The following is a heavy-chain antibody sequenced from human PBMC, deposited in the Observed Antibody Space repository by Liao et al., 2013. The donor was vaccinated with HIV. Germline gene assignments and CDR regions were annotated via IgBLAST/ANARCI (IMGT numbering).Heavy chain of an antibody. CDR2: IYTSGST. V-gene: IGHV4-4*07. Sequence: QVQLQESGPGLVKPSETLSLTCTVSGGAIYSYYWSWIRQPAGKGLEWIGRIYTSGSTNYNPSLKSRVTMSVDTSENQFSLKLSSVTAADTAVYYCARGLPSYPPLGYYYYYMDVWGKGTTVTVSS. D-gene: IGHD1-26*01. CDR3: ARGLPSYPPLGYYYYYMDV. CDR1: GGAIYSYY. J-gene: IGHJ6*03.